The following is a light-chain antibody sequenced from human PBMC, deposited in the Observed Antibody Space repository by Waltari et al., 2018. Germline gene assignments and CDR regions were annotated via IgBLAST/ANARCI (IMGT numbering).Light chain of an antibody. CDR2: AVT. CDR3: SSYTGSSTWV. CDR1: SSDIGDYNY. J-gene: IGLJ3*02. V-gene: IGLV2-14*01. Sequence: QSALTQPASVSGSPGQSITISCTGTSSDIGDYNYVSWYQQHFGKAPKLMIYAVTKRPSWVAYRYSGSKSGNTASLTISGLQAEDEADYYCSSYTGSSTWVFGGGTKLTVL.